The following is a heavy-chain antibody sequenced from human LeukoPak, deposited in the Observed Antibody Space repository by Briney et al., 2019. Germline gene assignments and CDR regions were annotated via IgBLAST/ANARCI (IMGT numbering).Heavy chain of an antibody. J-gene: IGHJ4*02. D-gene: IGHD1-26*01. CDR2: MTTSGNTI. Sequence: GGSLRLSCVVSGITFSGYSMIWVRQAPGKGLEWLSFMTTSGNTIFYAESVKDRFTISRDNAKKSLYLQMNSLRDEDTAVYYCARVGGTTAVTMYFEYWGQGTLVTVTS. V-gene: IGHV3-48*02. CDR1: GITFSGYS. CDR3: ARVGGTTAVTMYFEY.